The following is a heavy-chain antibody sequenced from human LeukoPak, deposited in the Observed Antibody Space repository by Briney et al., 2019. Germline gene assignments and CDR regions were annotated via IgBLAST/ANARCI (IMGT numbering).Heavy chain of an antibody. CDR3: ASGSSSWFDGCMDV. CDR2: IYYSGST. J-gene: IGHJ6*03. D-gene: IGHD6-13*01. CDR1: GGSISSHY. Sequence: SETLSLTCTVSGGSISSHYWSWIRQPPGKGLEWIGYIYYSGSTNYNPSLKSRVTISVDTSKNQFSLKLSSVTAADTAVYYCASGSSSWFDGCMDVWGKGTTVTVSS. V-gene: IGHV4-59*11.